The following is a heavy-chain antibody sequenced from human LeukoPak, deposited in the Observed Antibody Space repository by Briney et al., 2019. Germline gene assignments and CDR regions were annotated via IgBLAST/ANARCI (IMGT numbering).Heavy chain of an antibody. CDR3: GTGSSSAHYYGMDV. V-gene: IGHV3-21*01. CDR1: GFTFSSYS. D-gene: IGHD6-6*01. CDR2: ISSSSYI. J-gene: IGHJ6*02. Sequence: PGGSLRLSCAASGFTFSSYSMNWVRQAPGKGLEWVSSISSSSYIYYADSVKGRFTISRDNAKNSLYLQMNSLRAEDTAVYYCGTGSSSAHYYGMDVWGQGTTVTVSS.